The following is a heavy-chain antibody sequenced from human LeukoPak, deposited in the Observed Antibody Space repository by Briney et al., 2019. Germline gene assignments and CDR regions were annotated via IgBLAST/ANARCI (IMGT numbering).Heavy chain of an antibody. Sequence: GGSLRLSCAASGFTFSSYWVSWVRRAPGKGLEWVANIKQDGSEKHYVDSVKGRFTISRDSAKNSLYLQMNSLRAEDTAVYYCARDAGSGPVFDYWGQGALVTVSS. J-gene: IGHJ4*01. CDR1: GFTFSSYW. V-gene: IGHV3-7*01. D-gene: IGHD6-19*01. CDR2: IKQDGSEK. CDR3: ARDAGSGPVFDY.